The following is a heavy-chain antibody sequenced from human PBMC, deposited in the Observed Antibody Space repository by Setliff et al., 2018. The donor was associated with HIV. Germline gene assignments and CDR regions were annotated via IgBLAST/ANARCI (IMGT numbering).Heavy chain of an antibody. V-gene: IGHV4-38-2*02. J-gene: IGHJ4*02. D-gene: IGHD3-22*01. Sequence: ETLSLTCTVSGFSISSDYYGGWIRQPPGKGLEWIGSIYHSGSTYYNPSLQSRVTMAVDTSKNQFSLKLSSVTAADTAVYYCASYYGADEPSYYFDFWGQGTQVTVSS. CDR1: GFSISSDYY. CDR3: ASYYGADEPSYYFDF. CDR2: IYHSGST.